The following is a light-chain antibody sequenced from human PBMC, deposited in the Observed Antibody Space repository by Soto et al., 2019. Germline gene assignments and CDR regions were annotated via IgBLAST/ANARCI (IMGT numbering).Light chain of an antibody. CDR3: QHYGGMWT. CDR2: DAS. Sequence: DIQMTQSPSTLSASVGDRVTITCRASEIITNRLAWYQQKPGKAPKVLIYDASNLESGVPSRFSGFRSGTEFTLTISSLQPDDFATYYCQHYGGMWTFGAGTKVEIK. V-gene: IGKV1-5*01. CDR1: EIITNR. J-gene: IGKJ1*01.